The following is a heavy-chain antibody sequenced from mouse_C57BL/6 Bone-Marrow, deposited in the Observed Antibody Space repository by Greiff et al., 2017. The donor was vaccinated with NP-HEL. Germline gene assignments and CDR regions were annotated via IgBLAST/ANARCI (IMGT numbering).Heavy chain of an antibody. Sequence: EVKVVESEGGLVQPGSSMKLSCTASGFTFSDYYMAWVRQVPEKGLEWVANINYDGSSTYYLDSLKSRFIISRDNAKDILYLQMSSLKSEDTATYYCARVLITTVVYWYFDVWGTGTTVTVSS. J-gene: IGHJ1*03. D-gene: IGHD1-1*01. CDR2: INYDGSST. V-gene: IGHV5-16*01. CDR3: ARVLITTVVYWYFDV. CDR1: GFTFSDYY.